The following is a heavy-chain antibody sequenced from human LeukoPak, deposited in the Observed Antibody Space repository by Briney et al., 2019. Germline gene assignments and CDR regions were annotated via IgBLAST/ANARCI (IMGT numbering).Heavy chain of an antibody. Sequence: SETLSLTCTVSGGSISSYYWSWIRQPPRKGLEWIGYIYYSGSTNYNPSLKSRVTISVDTSKNQFSLKLSSVTAADTALYYCARDNYYYYMDVWGKGTTVTISS. CDR3: ARDNYYYYMDV. CDR1: GGSISSYY. J-gene: IGHJ6*03. V-gene: IGHV4-59*12. CDR2: IYYSGST.